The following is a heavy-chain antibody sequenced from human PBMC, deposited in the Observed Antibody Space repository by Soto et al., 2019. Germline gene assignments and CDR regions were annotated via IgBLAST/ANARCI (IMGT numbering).Heavy chain of an antibody. CDR3: ASSTGYRIFDC. CDR1: GFSLSTSGVG. J-gene: IGHJ4*02. V-gene: IGHV2-5*02. Sequence: QITLKESGPTLVKPTQTLTLTCTFSGFSLSTSGVGVGWVRQPPGKALEWLALIFWDDDKRYSPSLKSRLTITKDTSKNQVVLTMTNMDPVDTATYYCASSTGYRIFDCWGQGTLVAVSS. D-gene: IGHD3-9*01. CDR2: IFWDDDK.